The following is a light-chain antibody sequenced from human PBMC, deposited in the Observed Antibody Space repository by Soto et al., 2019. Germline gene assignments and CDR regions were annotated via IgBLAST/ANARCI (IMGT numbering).Light chain of an antibody. J-gene: IGKJ1*01. Sequence: EVVLTQSPGTLSLSPGERATLSCRASQSVADSYLAWYQQKPGRAPRLLFYAATRRATGIPDRFSGSGSGTDFTLTISRLEPEDFAVYYCQQYISSPLTFGQGTKVDIK. V-gene: IGKV3-20*01. CDR3: QQYISSPLT. CDR2: AAT. CDR1: QSVADSY.